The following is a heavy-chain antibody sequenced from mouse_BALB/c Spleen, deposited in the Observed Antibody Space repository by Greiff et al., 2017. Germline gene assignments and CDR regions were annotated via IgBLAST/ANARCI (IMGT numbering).Heavy chain of an antibody. CDR1: GFNIKDTY. CDR2: IDPANGNT. V-gene: IGHV14-3*02. CDR3: ARRGYGNYGFAY. J-gene: IGHJ3*01. D-gene: IGHD2-1*01. Sequence: EVKLQESGAELVRPGALVKLSCKASGFNIKDTYMHWVKQRPEQGLEWIGRIDPANGNTKYDPKFQGKATITADTSSNTAYLQLSSLTSEDTAVYYCARRGYGNYGFAYWGQGTLVTVSA.